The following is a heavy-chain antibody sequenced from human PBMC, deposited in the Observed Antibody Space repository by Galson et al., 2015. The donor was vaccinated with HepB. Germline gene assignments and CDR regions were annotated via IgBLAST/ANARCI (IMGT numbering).Heavy chain of an antibody. Sequence: SLRLSCAAYGFTFRAHYMTWVRQAPGKGLEWVAVMNQDGSARHYVDSVKGRFTISRDNAKNSLYLQMNSLRAEDTAVYFCARGRGFLIDYWGQGTLVSVSS. J-gene: IGHJ4*02. V-gene: IGHV3-7*03. CDR3: ARGRGFLIDY. CDR2: MNQDGSAR. D-gene: IGHD3-3*01. CDR1: GFTFRAHY.